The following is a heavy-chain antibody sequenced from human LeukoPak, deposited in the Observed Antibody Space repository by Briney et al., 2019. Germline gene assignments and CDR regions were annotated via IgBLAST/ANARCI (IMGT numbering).Heavy chain of an antibody. Sequence: PGGSLRLSCAASGFTFSDYYMSWIRQAPGNGPHTHTYTSSRSSYTDYADSVKGRFTISRENAKNTLYLQMNSLRAEDTAVYYCARTRTLPIAGGFDTWGQGSLVTVSS. J-gene: IGHJ5*02. CDR3: ARTRTLPIAGGFDT. D-gene: IGHD3-16*01. V-gene: IGHV3-11*06. CDR2: TSSRSSYT. CDR1: GFTFSDYY.